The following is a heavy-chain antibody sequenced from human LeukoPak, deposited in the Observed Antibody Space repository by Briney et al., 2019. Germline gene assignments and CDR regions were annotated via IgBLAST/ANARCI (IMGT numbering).Heavy chain of an antibody. J-gene: IGHJ6*02. D-gene: IGHD6-19*01. CDR3: ARHSVAGPDYGMDV. CDR1: GGSISSYY. Sequence: SETLSLTCTVSGGSISSYYWSWIRQPPGKGLEWIGYIYYSGSTSYNPSLKSRVTISVDTSKNQFSLKLSSVTAADTAVYYCARHSVAGPDYGMDVWGQGTTVTVSS. CDR2: IYYSGST. V-gene: IGHV4-59*08.